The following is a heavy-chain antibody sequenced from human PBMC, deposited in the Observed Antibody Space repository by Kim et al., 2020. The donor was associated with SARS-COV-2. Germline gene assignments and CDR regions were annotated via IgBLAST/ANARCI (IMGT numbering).Heavy chain of an antibody. J-gene: IGHJ6*02. D-gene: IGHD5-18*01. Sequence: GGSLRLSCAASGFTFSSYWMHWVRQAPGKGLVWVSRINSDGSSTSYADSVKGRFTISRDNAKNTLYLQMNSLRAEDTAVYYCARGEGIQLWLTYYYGMDVWGQGTTVTVSS. CDR1: GFTFSSYW. CDR2: INSDGSST. CDR3: ARGEGIQLWLTYYYGMDV. V-gene: IGHV3-74*01.